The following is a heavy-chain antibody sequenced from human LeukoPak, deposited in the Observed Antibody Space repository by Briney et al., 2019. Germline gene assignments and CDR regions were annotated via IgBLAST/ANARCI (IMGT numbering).Heavy chain of an antibody. CDR2: INSDGSST. D-gene: IGHD4-17*01. CDR3: ARGPSTVTTPLAY. Sequence: GGSLRLSCAASGFTFSSYWMHWVRQAPGKGLVWVSRINSDGSSTSYAVSVKGRFTISRDNAKNTLYLQMNSLRAEDTAVYYCARGPSTVTTPLAYWGQGTLVTVSS. CDR1: GFTFSSYW. J-gene: IGHJ4*02. V-gene: IGHV3-74*01.